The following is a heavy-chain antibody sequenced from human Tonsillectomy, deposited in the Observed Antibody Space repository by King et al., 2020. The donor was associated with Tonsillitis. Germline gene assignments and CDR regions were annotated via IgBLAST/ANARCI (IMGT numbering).Heavy chain of an antibody. CDR2: ISYDGSKT. D-gene: IGHD2/OR15-2a*01. CDR1: GFTFSSYG. J-gene: IGHJ6*03. Sequence: VQLVESGGGVVQPGRSLRLSCAASGFTFSSYGMHWVRQAPGTGLEWVAVISYDGSKTYYADSVKGRLTISRDNSKNTLYLQLNSLRPEDTAVYYCATAKPPFRYCNSQCVGYYMDVWGKGTTVTVSS. CDR3: ATAKPPFRYCNSQCVGYYMDV. V-gene: IGHV3-30*03.